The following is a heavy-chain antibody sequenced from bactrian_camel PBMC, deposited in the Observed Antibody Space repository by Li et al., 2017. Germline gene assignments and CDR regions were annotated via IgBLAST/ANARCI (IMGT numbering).Heavy chain of an antibody. Sequence: HVQLVESGGDSVGRGGSLRLSCVASLDGRHCMAWFRQAPGKEREGVAGISAGGGGTYYAESVKGRFTVSRDNAKNTVYLQMNSLQSEDTAPYYCAKGLYSTADAVGHRVRGQVTQVTVS. J-gene: IGHJ4*01. CDR1: LDGRHC. CDR2: ISAGGGGT. D-gene: IGHD1*01. V-gene: IGHV3S1*01.